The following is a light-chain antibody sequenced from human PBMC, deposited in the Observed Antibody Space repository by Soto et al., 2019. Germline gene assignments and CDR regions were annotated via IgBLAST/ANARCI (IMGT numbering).Light chain of an antibody. CDR1: QSVSSN. CDR3: QQYNNWWT. Sequence: EIVMTQSPATLSVSPGERATLSCRASQSVSSNLAWYQQKPGQAPRLLIYGASTRATGIPARFSGSGSGTEFTLTIRSLQSEDFAVYYCQQYNNWWTLGQGTKVEIK. V-gene: IGKV3-15*01. CDR2: GAS. J-gene: IGKJ1*01.